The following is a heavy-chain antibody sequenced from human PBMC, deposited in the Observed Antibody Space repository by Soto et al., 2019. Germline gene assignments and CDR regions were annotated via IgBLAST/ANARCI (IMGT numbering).Heavy chain of an antibody. D-gene: IGHD6-13*01. V-gene: IGHV6-1*01. J-gene: IGHJ4*02. CDR1: GDSVSSNSAA. Sequence: QVQLQQSGPGLVKPSQTLSLTCAISGDSVSSNSAAWNWIRQSPSRGLEWLGRTYYRSKWYNDYAVSVKRRIPINRDTXKNQFSLQLNSVTPEDTAVYYCARQVTAAVDTFDYWGQGTLVTVSS. CDR3: ARQVTAAVDTFDY. CDR2: TYYRSKWYN.